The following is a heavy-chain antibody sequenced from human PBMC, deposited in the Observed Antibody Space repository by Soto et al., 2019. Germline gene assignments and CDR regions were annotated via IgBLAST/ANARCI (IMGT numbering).Heavy chain of an antibody. CDR3: APNHDSSGYLTLSFDY. V-gene: IGHV1-24*01. CDR2: CDPEDGET. Sequence: ASVKVSCKVSGYTLTELSTHWVRQAPGKGLEWMGGCDPEDGETIYAQKCQGRVTMTEDTSTDTAYTELSSLRSEDTAVYYCAPNHDSSGYLTLSFDYWGQGTLVTVS. J-gene: IGHJ4*02. D-gene: IGHD3-22*01. CDR1: GYTLTELS.